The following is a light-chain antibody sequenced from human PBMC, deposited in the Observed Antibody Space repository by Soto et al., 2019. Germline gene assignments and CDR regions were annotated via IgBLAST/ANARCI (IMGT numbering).Light chain of an antibody. CDR1: QSVSSSY. V-gene: IGKV3-20*01. Sequence: EIVLTQSPGTLSLSPGERATLSCRSSQSVSSSYLAWYQQKPGQAPRLLIYGAASRATGIPDRFSGSESGTDFTRTISRLEPEDFAVYYCQQYGSSRWTFGQGTKVEIK. CDR3: QQYGSSRWT. CDR2: GAA. J-gene: IGKJ1*01.